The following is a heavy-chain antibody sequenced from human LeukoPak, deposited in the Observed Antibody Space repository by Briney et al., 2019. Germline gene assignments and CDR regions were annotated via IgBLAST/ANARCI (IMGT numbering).Heavy chain of an antibody. CDR2: IRGSNNNT. V-gene: IGHV3-23*01. CDR1: GFSSSTSA. Sequence: PGGSLRLSCAASGFSSSTSAMNWVRQAPGKGLEWVSTIRGSNNNTHYADSVKGRFTISRDNTKNTLYLQMNSLRAEDTALYYCAALLESGSWGQGTLVTVSS. J-gene: IGHJ5*02. D-gene: IGHD1-26*01. CDR3: AALLESGS.